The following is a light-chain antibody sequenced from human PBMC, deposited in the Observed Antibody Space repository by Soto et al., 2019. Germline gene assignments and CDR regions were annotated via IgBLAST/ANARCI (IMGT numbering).Light chain of an antibody. CDR3: QQYHNWPPFT. CDR2: RAS. J-gene: IGKJ3*01. V-gene: IGKV3-15*01. Sequence: EVMMTQSPDTLSVSPGETATLSCRASRSLSSNLAWYQQKPGLPPRLLIYRASSRATGVPARFSGTGSGTEFTLTISSLQSEDFAVYYCQQYHNWPPFTFGPGTKVDIK. CDR1: RSLSSN.